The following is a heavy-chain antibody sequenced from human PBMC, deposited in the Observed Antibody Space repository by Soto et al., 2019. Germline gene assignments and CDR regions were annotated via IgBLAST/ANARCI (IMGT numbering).Heavy chain of an antibody. CDR3: AREGVYNYNEYYFDY. V-gene: IGHV3-21*06. CDR2: ISGIRDYI. J-gene: IGHJ4*02. D-gene: IGHD3-22*01. CDR1: GFTFSYYT. Sequence: PGGSLRLSCAASGFTFSYYTVHWVRRAPGKGLEWVSSISGIRDYIRYADSVKGRFTISRDNAKTSLYLQMNSLTAEDTAVYYCAREGVYNYNEYYFDYWGQGTLVTVS.